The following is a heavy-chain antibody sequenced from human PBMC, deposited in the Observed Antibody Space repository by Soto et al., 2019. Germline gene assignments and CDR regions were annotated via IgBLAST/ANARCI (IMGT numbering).Heavy chain of an antibody. Sequence: GSLRLSCVASGFTFSDHYMTWIRQAPGKGLEWLSYVSTSSSYTNYADSVKGRFTISRDNAMNSLYLQMNSLRAEDTAVYYCARLRLTGYFDYWGQGTLVTVSS. CDR1: GFTFSDHY. J-gene: IGHJ4*02. CDR2: VSTSSSYT. V-gene: IGHV3-11*03. CDR3: ARLRLTGYFDY.